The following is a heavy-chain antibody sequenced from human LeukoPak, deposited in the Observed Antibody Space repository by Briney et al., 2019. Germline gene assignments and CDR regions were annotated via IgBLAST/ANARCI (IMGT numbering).Heavy chain of an antibody. CDR2: INPNSGGT. CDR1: GYTFTGYY. V-gene: IGHV1-2*02. D-gene: IGHD2-2*02. J-gene: IGHJ4*02. CDR3: ARCSLCGGYCSSTSCYSSLLSYFDY. Sequence: ASVKVSCKASGYTFTGYYMHWVRQAPGQGLEWMGWINPNSGGTNYAQKFQGRVTMTRDTSISTAYMELSRLRSDDTAVYYCARCSLCGGYCSSTSCYSSLLSYFDYWGQGTLVTVSS.